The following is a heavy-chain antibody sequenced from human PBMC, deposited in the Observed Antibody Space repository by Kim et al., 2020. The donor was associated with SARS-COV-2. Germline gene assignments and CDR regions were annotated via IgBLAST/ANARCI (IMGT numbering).Heavy chain of an antibody. CDR3: ANFEY. V-gene: IGHV3-33*06. J-gene: IGHJ4*02. CDR2: YDGNNK. Sequence: YDGNNKKYADSVRGRFTISRDSSKTTLYLQMNSLRSEDTAVYYCANFEYWGQGTLVTVSS.